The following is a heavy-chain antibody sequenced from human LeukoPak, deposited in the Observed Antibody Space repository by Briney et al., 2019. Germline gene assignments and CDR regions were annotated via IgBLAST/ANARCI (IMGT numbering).Heavy chain of an antibody. V-gene: IGHV5-51*01. D-gene: IGHD3-22*01. CDR3: ARRMYYYDSGGFHMGAYFDY. Sequence: GESLKISCKGSGYSFTSYWIGWVRQMPGKGLEWMGIIYPGDSDTRYSPSFQGQVTISADKSISTAYLQWSSLKASDTAMYYCARRMYYYDSGGFHMGAYFDYWGQGTLVTVSS. CDR1: GYSFTSYW. J-gene: IGHJ4*02. CDR2: IYPGDSDT.